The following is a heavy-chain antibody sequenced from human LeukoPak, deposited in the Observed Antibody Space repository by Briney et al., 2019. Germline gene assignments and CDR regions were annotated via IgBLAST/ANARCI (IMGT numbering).Heavy chain of an antibody. CDR3: ARERTQGYYFGMDV. V-gene: IGHV3-7*01. Sequence: GGSLRLSCGASGFTFSSYWMSWVRQAPGKGLEWVANIKQDGSSKYYVDSVKGRFTISRDNAKNSLFLQMNSLRAEDTAVYICARERTQGYYFGMDVWGQGTTVTVSS. CDR2: IKQDGSSK. CDR1: GFTFSSYW. J-gene: IGHJ6*02.